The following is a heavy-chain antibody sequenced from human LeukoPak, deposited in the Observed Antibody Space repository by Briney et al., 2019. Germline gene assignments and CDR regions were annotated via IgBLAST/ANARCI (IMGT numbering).Heavy chain of an antibody. CDR2: IYSGGST. V-gene: IGHV3-53*01. D-gene: IGHD1-7*01. CDR3: ARGTVITGTTAYYFDY. J-gene: IGHJ4*02. CDR1: GFTVRSNY. Sequence: GGSLRLSCAASGFTVRSNYMSWVRQAPGKGLGWVSVIYSGGSTYYADAVKGRFTISRDNSKNTLYLQMNSLRAEDTAVYYCARGTVITGTTAYYFDYWGQGTLVTVSS.